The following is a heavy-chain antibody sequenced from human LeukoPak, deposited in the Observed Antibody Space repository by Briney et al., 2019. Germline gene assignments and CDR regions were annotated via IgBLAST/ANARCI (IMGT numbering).Heavy chain of an antibody. CDR3: ARIPLADVWFGDD. J-gene: IGHJ4*02. Sequence: GGALRLSCAASGFTFSSYSMNWVRQAPGKGLEWVSSISSSSSYIYYADSVKGRFTISRDNAKNSLYLQMNSLRAEDTAVYYCARIPLADVWFGDDWGQGTLVTVSS. CDR1: GFTFSSYS. V-gene: IGHV3-21*01. CDR2: ISSSSSYI. D-gene: IGHD3-10*01.